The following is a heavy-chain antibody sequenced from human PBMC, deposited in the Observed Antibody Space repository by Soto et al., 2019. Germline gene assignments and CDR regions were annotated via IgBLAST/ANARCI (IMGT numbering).Heavy chain of an antibody. D-gene: IGHD3-10*02. Sequence: KGLEWVAVISYDGSNKYYADYVKGRFTISRDDSKNTLYLQMNSLRAEDTAVYYCARVFFFQAEEGIRDVRSVSAFLLNRSSDL. CDR3: ARVFFFQAEEGIRDVRSVSAFLLNRSSDL. CDR2: ISYDGSNK. V-gene: IGHV3-30-3*01. J-gene: IGHJ2*01.